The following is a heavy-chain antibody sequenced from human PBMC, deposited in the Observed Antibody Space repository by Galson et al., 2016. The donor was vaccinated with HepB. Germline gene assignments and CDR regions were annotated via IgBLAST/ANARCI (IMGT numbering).Heavy chain of an antibody. J-gene: IGHJ4*02. CDR3: THSPCPFSTVVPHFDY. CDR2: IYWDDDK. Sequence: PALVTPTQTLTLTCTFSGFSLSTSGMGVGWIRQPPGKALEWLALIYWDDDKRYSPSLKSRLTITKDTSKNQVVLTMTNMDPVDTATYFCTHSPCPFSTVVPHFDYWGQGALVTVSS. CDR1: GFSLSTSGMG. V-gene: IGHV2-5*02. D-gene: IGHD4-23*01.